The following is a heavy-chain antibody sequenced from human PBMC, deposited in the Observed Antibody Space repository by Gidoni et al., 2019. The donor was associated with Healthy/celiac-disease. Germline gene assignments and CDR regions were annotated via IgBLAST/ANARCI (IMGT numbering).Heavy chain of an antibody. CDR2: ISSSSSYI. V-gene: IGHV3-21*01. D-gene: IGHD3-3*01. Sequence: EVQLVESGGGLVKPGGSLRLSCAASGFTFSSYSMNWVRQARGKGLEWVSSISSSSSYIYYADSVKGRFTISRDNAKNSLYLQMNSLRAEDTAVYYCARDSYYDFWSGYYATRYYYYYYMDVWGKGTTVTVSS. J-gene: IGHJ6*03. CDR1: GFTFSSYS. CDR3: ARDSYYDFWSGYYATRYYYYYYMDV.